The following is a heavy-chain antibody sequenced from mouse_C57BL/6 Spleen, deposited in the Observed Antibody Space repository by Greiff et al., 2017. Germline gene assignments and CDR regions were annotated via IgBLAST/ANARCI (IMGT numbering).Heavy chain of an antibody. Sequence: QVQLQQSGAELVRPGTSVKVSCKASGYAFTNYLIEWVKQRPGQGLEWIGVINPGSGGTNYNEKFKGKATLTADKSSSTAYMQLSSLTSEDSAVYFCARSDDYDIYFDYWGQGTTLTVSS. CDR1: GYAFTNYL. D-gene: IGHD2-4*01. CDR3: ARSDDYDIYFDY. CDR2: INPGSGGT. J-gene: IGHJ2*01. V-gene: IGHV1-54*01.